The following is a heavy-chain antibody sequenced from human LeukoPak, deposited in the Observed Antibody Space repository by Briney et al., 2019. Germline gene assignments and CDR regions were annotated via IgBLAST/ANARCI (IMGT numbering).Heavy chain of an antibody. CDR1: GGSISSGDYY. D-gene: IGHD6-19*01. CDR3: PKGYSSGWSRRFAP. J-gene: IGHJ5*02. CDR2: IYYSGST. V-gene: IGHV4-30-4*08. Sequence: SQTLSLTCTVSGGSISSGDYYWSWIRQPPGKGLEWIGYIYYSGSTYYNPSLKSRVTISVDTSKNQFSLKLSSVTAADTAVYYCPKGYSSGWSRRFAPWGQGPLVTVSS.